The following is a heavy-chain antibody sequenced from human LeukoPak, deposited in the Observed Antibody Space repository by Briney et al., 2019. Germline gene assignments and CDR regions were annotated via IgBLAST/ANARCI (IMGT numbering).Heavy chain of an antibody. CDR3: ARGHSSFEA. CDR1: GYSISSGYY. V-gene: IGHV4-38-2*01. Sequence: SETLSLTCVVSGYSISSGYYWSWVRQSPGEGVVWIGNVYHSGTTSSNPSLRSRVTRSLDTSKNQSSLTVSSVTASDTAVYYCARGHSSFEAWGQGTMVTVSS. CDR2: VYHSGTT. D-gene: IGHD3-9*01. J-gene: IGHJ5*02.